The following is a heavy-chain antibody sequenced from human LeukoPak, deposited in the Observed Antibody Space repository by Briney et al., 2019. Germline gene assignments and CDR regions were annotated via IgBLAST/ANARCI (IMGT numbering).Heavy chain of an antibody. CDR2: ISAYNGNT. V-gene: IGHV1-18*01. CDR1: GYTFTSYG. Sequence: ASVKVSCKASGYTFTSYGISWVQQAPGQGLEWMGWISAYNGNTNYAQKLQGRVTMTTDTSTSTAYMELRSLRSDGTAVYYCARDRTRYSSSYYFDYWGQGTLVTVSS. D-gene: IGHD6-6*01. CDR3: ARDRTRYSSSYYFDY. J-gene: IGHJ4*02.